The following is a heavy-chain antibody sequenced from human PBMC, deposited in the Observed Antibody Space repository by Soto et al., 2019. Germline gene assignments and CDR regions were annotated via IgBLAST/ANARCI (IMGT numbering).Heavy chain of an antibody. CDR3: ARGGSDYGDYVKYFQH. CDR1: VESFSAYY. Sequence: PSQTLSLTCAHYVESFSAYYCSWIRQPPGKGLEWIGEINHSGSTNYNPALKSRVTISVDTSKNQFSLKLSSVTAADTDVYYCARGGSDYGDYVKYFQHWGQGNLVS. V-gene: IGHV4-34*01. D-gene: IGHD4-17*01. J-gene: IGHJ1*01. CDR2: INHSGST.